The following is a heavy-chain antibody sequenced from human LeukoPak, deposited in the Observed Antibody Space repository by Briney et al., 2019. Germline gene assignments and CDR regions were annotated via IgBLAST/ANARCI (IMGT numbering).Heavy chain of an antibody. V-gene: IGHV3-23*01. Sequence: GGSLRLPCAASGFTFSSYAMSWVRQAPGKGLEWVSAISGSGGSTYYADSVKGRFTISTDTSKNTPNLLMHSLRAEDTAVDYCAKPVVAGAGDYWGQGTLVTVSS. D-gene: IGHD6-19*01. J-gene: IGHJ4*02. CDR2: ISGSGGST. CDR3: AKPVVAGAGDY. CDR1: GFTFSSYA.